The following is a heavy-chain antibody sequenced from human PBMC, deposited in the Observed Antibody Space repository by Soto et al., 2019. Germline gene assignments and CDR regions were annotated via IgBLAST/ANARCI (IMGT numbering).Heavy chain of an antibody. CDR3: ARDLTAAASYYYYGMDV. CDR2: IIPIFGTA. V-gene: IGHV1-69*06. D-gene: IGHD6-25*01. Sequence: QVQLVQSGAEVKKPGSSVKVSCKASGGTFSSYAISWVRQAPGQGLEWMGGIIPIFGTANYAQKFQGRVTITADKSTSTAYMELSSLRFEDTAVYYCARDLTAAASYYYYGMDVWGQGTTVTVSS. CDR1: GGTFSSYA. J-gene: IGHJ6*02.